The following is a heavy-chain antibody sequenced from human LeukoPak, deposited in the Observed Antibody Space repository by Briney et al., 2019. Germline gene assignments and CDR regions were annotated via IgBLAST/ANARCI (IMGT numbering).Heavy chain of an antibody. D-gene: IGHD5-12*01. CDR1: GGSFSGYY. Sequence: SETLSLTCAVYGGSFSGYYWSWIRQPPGKGLEWIGEINHSGSTYYNPSLKSRVTISVDTSKNQFSLKLSSVTAADTAVYYCARDRRDSGYDLGDFDYWGQGTLVTVSS. CDR3: ARDRRDSGYDLGDFDY. J-gene: IGHJ4*02. CDR2: INHSGST. V-gene: IGHV4-34*01.